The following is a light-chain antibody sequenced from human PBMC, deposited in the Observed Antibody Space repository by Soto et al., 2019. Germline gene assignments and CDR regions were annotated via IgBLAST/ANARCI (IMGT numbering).Light chain of an antibody. CDR1: QSVRSN. J-gene: IGKJ1*01. CDR2: DAS. V-gene: IGKV3-15*01. Sequence: EKVMTQSPATLSVSPGERATLSCGASQSVRSNVAWYQQKPGQPPRLLIHDASTRATGIPSRFSGSGSGTEFTLTISSLKSEDFGVYYCEQYDNWPRTFGQGTKVDIK. CDR3: EQYDNWPRT.